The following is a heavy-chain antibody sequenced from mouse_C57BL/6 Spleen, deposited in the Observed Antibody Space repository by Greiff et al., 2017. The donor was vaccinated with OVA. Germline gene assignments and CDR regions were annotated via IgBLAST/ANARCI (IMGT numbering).Heavy chain of an antibody. CDR2: INPNNGGT. CDR1: GYTFTDYY. D-gene: IGHD2-1*01. CDR3: ARGGDGKIDY. Sequence: VQLQQSGPELVKPGASVKISCKASGYTFTDYYMNWVKQSHGKSLEWIGDINPNNGGTSYNQKFKGKATLTVDKSSSTAYMELRSLTSEDSAVYYCARGGDGKIDYWGQGTTLTVSS. J-gene: IGHJ2*01. V-gene: IGHV1-26*01.